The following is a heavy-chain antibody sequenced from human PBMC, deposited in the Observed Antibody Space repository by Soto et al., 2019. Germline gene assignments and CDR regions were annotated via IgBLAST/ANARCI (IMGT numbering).Heavy chain of an antibody. CDR1: GGSISSSSYY. Sequence: QLQLQESGPGLVKPSETLSLTCTVSGGSISSSSYYWGWIRQPPGKGLEWIGSIYYSGSTYYNPSLKSRVTISVDTSKNQFSLKLSSVTAADTAVYYCARQKIAAAGTFDYWGQGTLVTVSS. V-gene: IGHV4-39*01. CDR3: ARQKIAAAGTFDY. J-gene: IGHJ4*02. D-gene: IGHD6-13*01. CDR2: IYYSGST.